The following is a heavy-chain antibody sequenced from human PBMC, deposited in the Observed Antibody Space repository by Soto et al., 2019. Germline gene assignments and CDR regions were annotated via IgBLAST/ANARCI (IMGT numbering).Heavy chain of an antibody. CDR2: MNQDGSEK. CDR3: LRDILAPGAFVYFGY. V-gene: IGHV3-7*05. D-gene: IGHD7-27*01. Sequence: EVRLVESGGGLVQPGGSLRLSCVASGFTFSSYYMTWVRQAPGEGLEWVANMNQDGSEKYYVDSVKGRFIISRDNAENSLYVEVSSLKADDTAVYYCLRDILAPGAFVYFGYGGQGTLVTVSS. CDR1: GFTFSSYY. J-gene: IGHJ4*02.